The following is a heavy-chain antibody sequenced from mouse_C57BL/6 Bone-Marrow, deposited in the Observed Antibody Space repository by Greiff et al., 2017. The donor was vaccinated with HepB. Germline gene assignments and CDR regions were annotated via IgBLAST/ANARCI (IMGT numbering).Heavy chain of an antibody. J-gene: IGHJ3*01. CDR2: IDPETGGT. CDR1: GYTFTDYD. CDR3: TRPYYSSAWFAY. V-gene: IGHV1-15*01. D-gene: IGHD2-12*01. Sequence: QVQLQQSGAELVRPGASVTLSCQASGYTFTDYDMHWVQQPPVHGLEWIGAIDPETGGTAYTQKFKGKAILTADKSSSTAYKELRSLTSEDSAVYYCTRPYYSSAWFAYWGQGTLVSVSA.